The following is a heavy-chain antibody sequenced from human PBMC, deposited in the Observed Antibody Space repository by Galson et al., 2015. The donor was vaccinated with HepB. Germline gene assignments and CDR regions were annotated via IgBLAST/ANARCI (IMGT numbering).Heavy chain of an antibody. V-gene: IGHV3-15*01. CDR1: GLPFTDAW. CDR2: IQSESEGGTI. Sequence: SLRLSCAASGLPFTDAWMTWIRQVLGKGLEWLGRIQSESEGGTIDYAAPVKGRFIISRDDSQDTLYLEMNGLKIEDTGVYYCKSRGGYNGFVYDDYYDVDVWGQGTTVIVSS. CDR3: KSRGGYNGFVYDDYYDVDV. D-gene: IGHD5-12*01. J-gene: IGHJ6*02.